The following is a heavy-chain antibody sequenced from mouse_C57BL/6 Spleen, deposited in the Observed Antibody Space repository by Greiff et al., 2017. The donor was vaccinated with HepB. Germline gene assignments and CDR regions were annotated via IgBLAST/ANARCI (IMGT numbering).Heavy chain of an antibody. D-gene: IGHD3-2*02. V-gene: IGHV1-72*01. J-gene: IGHJ2*01. CDR3: ARGYSGYVYFDY. CDR1: GYTFTSYW. CDR2: IDPNSGGT. Sequence: QVQLQQPGAELVKPGASVKLSCKASGYTFTSYWMHWVKQRPGRGLEWIGRIDPNSGGTKYNEKFKSKATMTVDKPSSAAYMQLSSLTSKDSAVYYCARGYSGYVYFDYWGQGTTLTVSS.